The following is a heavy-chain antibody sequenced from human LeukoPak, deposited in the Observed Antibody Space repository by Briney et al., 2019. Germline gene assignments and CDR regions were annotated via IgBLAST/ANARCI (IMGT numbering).Heavy chain of an antibody. V-gene: IGHV3-48*04. CDR3: ARWGRSDLSDY. CDR2: ISSSSSTI. CDR1: GFTFSSYG. D-gene: IGHD2-21*02. Sequence: SGGSLRLSCAASGFTFSSYGMHWVRQAPGKGLEWVSYISSSSSTIYYADSVKGRFTISRDNAKNSLYLQMNSLRAEDTAVYYCARWGRSDLSDYWGQGTLVTVSS. J-gene: IGHJ4*02.